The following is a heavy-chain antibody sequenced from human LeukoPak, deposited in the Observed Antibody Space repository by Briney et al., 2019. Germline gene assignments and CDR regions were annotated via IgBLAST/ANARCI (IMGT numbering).Heavy chain of an antibody. CDR3: AREWRLVGATPDY. CDR1: GFTFSSYA. J-gene: IGHJ4*02. D-gene: IGHD1-26*01. Sequence: GGSLRLSCAASGFTFSSYAMHWVRQAPGKGLEWVAVISYDGSNKYYADSVKGRFTISRDNSKNTLYLQMNSLRAEDTAVYYCAREWRLVGATPDYWGQGTLVTVSS. CDR2: ISYDGSNK. V-gene: IGHV3-30-3*01.